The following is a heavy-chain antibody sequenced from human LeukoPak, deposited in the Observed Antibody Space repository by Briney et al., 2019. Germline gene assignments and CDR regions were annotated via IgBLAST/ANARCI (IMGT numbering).Heavy chain of an antibody. Sequence: PGRSLRLSCTAPGFTFGDYAMSWVRQAPGKGLEWVGFIRSKAYGGTTEYAASVKGRFTISRDDSKSIAYLQMNSLKTEDTAVYYCTRSVYGMVRGVISSYYFDYWGQGTLVTVSS. V-gene: IGHV3-49*04. D-gene: IGHD3-10*01. J-gene: IGHJ4*02. CDR1: GFTFGDYA. CDR3: TRSVYGMVRGVISSYYFDY. CDR2: IRSKAYGGTT.